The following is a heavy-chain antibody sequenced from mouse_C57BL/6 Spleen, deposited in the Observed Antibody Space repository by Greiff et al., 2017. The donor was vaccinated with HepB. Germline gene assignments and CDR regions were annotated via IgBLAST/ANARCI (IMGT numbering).Heavy chain of an antibody. V-gene: IGHV7-3*01. J-gene: IGHJ1*03. CDR2: IRNKANGYTT. D-gene: IGHD1-1*01. CDR1: GFTFTDYY. Sequence: EVQRVESGGGLVQPGGSLSLSCAASGFTFTDYYMSWVRQPPGKALEWLGFIRNKANGYTTEYSASVKGRFTISRDNSQSILYLQMNALRAEDSATYYCARPITTVVATRYFDVWGTGTTVTVSS. CDR3: ARPITTVVATRYFDV.